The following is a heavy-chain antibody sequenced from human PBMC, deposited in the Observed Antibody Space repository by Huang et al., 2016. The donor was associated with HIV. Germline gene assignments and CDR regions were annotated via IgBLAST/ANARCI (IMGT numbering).Heavy chain of an antibody. CDR1: GFTLRTYA. CDR3: ARDFYIGDSLTLDH. CDR2: TSSDGTNK. J-gene: IGHJ4*02. D-gene: IGHD2-21*02. Sequence: QVQLVESGGGVVQPGRSLRLSCAASGFTLRTYAMHWVRQSPSKGLEWVAVTSSDGTNKFYSGSVKGRFSISRDNSKNTLYLQMNSLRTDDTAVYYCARDFYIGDSLTLDHWGQGTLVTVAS. V-gene: IGHV3-30-3*01.